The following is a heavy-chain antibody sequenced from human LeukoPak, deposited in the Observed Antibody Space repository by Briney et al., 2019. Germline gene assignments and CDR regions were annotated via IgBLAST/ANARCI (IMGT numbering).Heavy chain of an antibody. CDR3: ARDAVTAIRPYFDY. Sequence: GGSLRLSCAASGFTFSSYSMNWVRRPPGKGPEEVSSISSSSSYIYYADSVKGRFTISRDNAKNSLYLQMNSLRAEDTAVYYCARDAVTAIRPYFDYWGQGTLVTVSS. V-gene: IGHV3-21*01. J-gene: IGHJ4*02. D-gene: IGHD2-21*02. CDR2: ISSSSSYI. CDR1: GFTFSSYS.